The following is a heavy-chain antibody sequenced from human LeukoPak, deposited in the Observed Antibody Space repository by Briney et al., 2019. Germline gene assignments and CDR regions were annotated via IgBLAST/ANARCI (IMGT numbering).Heavy chain of an antibody. CDR2: INPNSGGT. J-gene: IGHJ4*02. CDR3: ARDDTAAAAADY. CDR1: GYTFTGYY. V-gene: IGHV1-2*02. D-gene: IGHD6-13*01. Sequence: GASVTVSFKASGYTFTGYYMHWVRQAPGQGLEWMGWINPNSGGTNYAQKFQGRVTMTRDTSISTAYMELSRLRSDDTAVYYCARDDTAAAAADYWGQGTLVTVSS.